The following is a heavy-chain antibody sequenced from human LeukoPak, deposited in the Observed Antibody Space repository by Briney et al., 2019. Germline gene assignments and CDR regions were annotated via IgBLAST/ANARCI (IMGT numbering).Heavy chain of an antibody. CDR1: GFSLSTSGVC. CDR3: AHRPPSGGIAVAGGAFDI. V-gene: IGHV2-5*01. J-gene: IGHJ3*02. CDR2: IYWNDDK. D-gene: IGHD6-19*01. Sequence: SGPTLVKPTQTLTLTCTFSGFSLSTSGVCVGWIRQPPGKALEWLALIYWNDDKRYSPSLKSRLTITKDTSKNQVVLTMTNMDPVDTATYYCAHRPPSGGIAVAGGAFDIWGQGTMVTVSS.